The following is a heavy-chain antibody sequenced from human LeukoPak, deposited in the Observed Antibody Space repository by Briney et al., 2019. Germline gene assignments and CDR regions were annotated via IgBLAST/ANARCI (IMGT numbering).Heavy chain of an antibody. J-gene: IGHJ4*02. V-gene: IGHV3-23*01. CDR3: AKVDREDYFDY. Sequence: GGSLRLSCAASGFTFSSYAMSWVRQAPGQGMEWVSAISGSGGSTYYADSVKGRFTISRDNSKNTLCLQMNSLRAEDTAVYYCAKVDREDYFDYWGQGTLVTVSS. CDR2: ISGSGGST. CDR1: GFTFSSYA.